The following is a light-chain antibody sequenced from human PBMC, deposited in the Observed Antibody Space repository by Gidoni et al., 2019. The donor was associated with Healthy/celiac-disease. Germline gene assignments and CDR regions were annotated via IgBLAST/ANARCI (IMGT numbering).Light chain of an antibody. V-gene: IGKV1-5*01. CDR2: DAS. J-gene: IGKJ1*01. Sequence: DIQMTQSPSTLSASVGDRVTITCRASQSISSWLAWYQQKPGKAPKLLIDDASSLESGVPSRFSGSGSGTEFTLTISSLQPDDFATYYCQQYNSYSWTFGQGTKVEIK. CDR3: QQYNSYSWT. CDR1: QSISSW.